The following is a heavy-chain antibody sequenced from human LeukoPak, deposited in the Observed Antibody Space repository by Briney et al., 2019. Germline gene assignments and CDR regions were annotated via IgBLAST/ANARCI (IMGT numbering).Heavy chain of an antibody. CDR2: INPSGGST. D-gene: IGHD6-19*01. V-gene: IGHV1-46*01. CDR1: GYTFTTYY. CDR3: ARLVAGTYFDY. Sequence: ASVQVSCKVSGYTFTTYYIHWVRQAPGQGLERMGIINPSGGSTSYAQKFQGRVTMTRDTSTSTVYMELSSLRSEDTAVYYCARLVAGTYFDYWGQGTLVTVSS. J-gene: IGHJ4*02.